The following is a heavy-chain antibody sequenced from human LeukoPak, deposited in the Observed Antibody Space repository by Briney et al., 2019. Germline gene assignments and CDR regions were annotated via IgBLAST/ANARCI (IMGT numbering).Heavy chain of an antibody. Sequence: GGSLRLSCTASGFTFSSYTMNWVRQTTGKGLEWVSYIRGSSGIIDYADSEKGRFTISRDNAKNSLYLEMNSLRAEDTAIYYCARGTRWEPFDCWGQGTLVTVSS. CDR2: IRGSSGII. J-gene: IGHJ4*02. V-gene: IGHV3-48*01. CDR1: GFTFSSYT. CDR3: ARGTRWEPFDC. D-gene: IGHD1-26*01.